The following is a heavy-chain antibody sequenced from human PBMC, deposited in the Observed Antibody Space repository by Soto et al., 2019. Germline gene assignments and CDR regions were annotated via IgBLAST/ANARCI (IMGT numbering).Heavy chain of an antibody. V-gene: IGHV3-30-3*01. Sequence: GGSLRLSCAASGFTFSSYAMHWVRQAPGKGLEWVAVISYDGSNKYYADSVKGRFTISRDNSKNTLYLQMNSLRAEDTAVYYCARDWRGSHAAFDIWGQGTMVTVSS. CDR1: GFTFSSYA. CDR2: ISYDGSNK. CDR3: ARDWRGSHAAFDI. J-gene: IGHJ3*02. D-gene: IGHD1-26*01.